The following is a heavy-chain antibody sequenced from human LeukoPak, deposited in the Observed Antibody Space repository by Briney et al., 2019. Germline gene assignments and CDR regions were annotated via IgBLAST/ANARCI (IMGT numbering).Heavy chain of an antibody. CDR1: GFTVSNNY. CDR3: ASAFYSGYTAGVDY. CDR2: LFDDGST. Sequence: GGSLRLSCAASGFTVSNNYMSWVRQAPGKGLEGVSVLFDDGSTYYADAVKGRVTLSRDNSKNTLFLQMHSLRAEDTAVYYCASAFYSGYTAGVDYWGQGTLVTVSS. D-gene: IGHD3-10*01. V-gene: IGHV3-66*01. J-gene: IGHJ4*02.